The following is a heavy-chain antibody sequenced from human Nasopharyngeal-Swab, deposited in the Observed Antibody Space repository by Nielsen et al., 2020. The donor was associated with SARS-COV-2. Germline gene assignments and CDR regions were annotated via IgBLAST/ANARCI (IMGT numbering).Heavy chain of an antibody. V-gene: IGHV3-9*01. CDR3: AKARRTDTYGYECFDS. D-gene: IGHD5-18*01. CDR1: GFTFENYA. CDR2: ITWHSGNK. Sequence: SLKISCAASGFTFENYAMHWVRQPPGKGLEWVSGITWHSGNKGYAESVQGRFTISRDNAKNSLYLQMNSLRADDTALYYCAKARRTDTYGYECFDSWGQGTLVTVSS. J-gene: IGHJ4*02.